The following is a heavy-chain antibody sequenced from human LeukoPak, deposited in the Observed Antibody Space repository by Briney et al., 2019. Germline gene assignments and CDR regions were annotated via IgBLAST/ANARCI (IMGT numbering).Heavy chain of an antibody. CDR1: GYTFTCYY. J-gene: IGHJ6*03. V-gene: IGHV1-2*06. D-gene: IGHD6-6*01. CDR2: INPNSVCT. CDR3: ARTPRIAARPYYYYMDV. Sequence: ASVKVSCKASGYTFTCYYMHWVPQAPGQGPEWMGRINPNSVCTNYAQKLQRRVTITRDTSITPAYMELRRLRSDDTAVYYCARTPRIAARPYYYYMDVWGKGTTLTVSS.